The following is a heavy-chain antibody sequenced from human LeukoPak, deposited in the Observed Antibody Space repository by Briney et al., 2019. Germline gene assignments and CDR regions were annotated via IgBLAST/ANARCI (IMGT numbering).Heavy chain of an antibody. D-gene: IGHD3-22*01. CDR2: IIPNSGGA. CDR1: GYTFSGYY. J-gene: IGHJ4*02. Sequence: ASVKVSCKASGYTFSGYYMHWVRQAPGQGLGWMGWIIPNSGGANYAQKFRGRVTMTEDTSTDTAYMELSSLRSENTAVYYCATPKGPYYYDSSALGYWGQGTLVTVSS. V-gene: IGHV1-2*02. CDR3: ATPKGPYYYDSSALGY.